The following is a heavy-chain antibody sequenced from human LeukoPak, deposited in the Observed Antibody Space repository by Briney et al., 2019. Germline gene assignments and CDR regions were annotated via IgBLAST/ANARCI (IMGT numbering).Heavy chain of an antibody. V-gene: IGHV4-31*03. D-gene: IGHD5-12*01. CDR3: ARGSGYVDYYFDY. CDR1: GGSISSGGYY. Sequence: SETLSLTCTVSGGSISSGGYYWSWIRQHPGKGLEWIGYIYYSGSTYYNPSLKSRVTISVDTSKNQFSLKLSSVTAADTAVYYCARGSGYVDYYFDYWGQGTLATVSS. J-gene: IGHJ4*02. CDR2: IYYSGST.